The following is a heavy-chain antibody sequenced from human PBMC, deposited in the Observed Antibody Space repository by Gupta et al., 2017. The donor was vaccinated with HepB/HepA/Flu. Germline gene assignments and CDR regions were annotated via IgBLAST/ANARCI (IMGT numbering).Heavy chain of an antibody. D-gene: IGHD3-10*01. CDR3: AKDRSGSGSPNYYYYYGMDV. Sequence: HGVRHAPFRWLEWVAVISYDGSNKYYADSVKGRFTISRDNSKNTLYLQMNSLRAEDTAVYYCAKDRSGSGSPNYYYYYGMDVWGQGTTVTVSS. V-gene: IGHV3-30*18. J-gene: IGHJ6*02. CDR2: ISYDGSNK.